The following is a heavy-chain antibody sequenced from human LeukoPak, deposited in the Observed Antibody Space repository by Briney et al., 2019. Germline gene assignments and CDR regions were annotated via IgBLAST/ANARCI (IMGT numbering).Heavy chain of an antibody. D-gene: IGHD1-1*01. J-gene: IGHJ3*02. Sequence: GGSLRLSCAASGFTISSNYMNWVRQAPGKGLEWVSVIFNSGDTYYADSVKGRFTISRNTSKNTLYLQMNSLRVDDTAVYYCARDPAPATGAFDIWGQGTMVIIS. CDR2: IFNSGDT. CDR3: ARDPAPATGAFDI. V-gene: IGHV3-53*01. CDR1: GFTISSNY.